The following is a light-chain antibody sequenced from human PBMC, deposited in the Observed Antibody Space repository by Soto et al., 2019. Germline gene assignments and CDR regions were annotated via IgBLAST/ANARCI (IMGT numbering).Light chain of an antibody. V-gene: IGKV3D-20*02. CDR1: QSVSSSY. Sequence: EIVLTQSPATLSLSPGERATLSCRGSQSVSSSYLAWYQQKPGQPPRLVIYDASLRANGVPARFGGSGSGTDFTPTINGLEPEDFAVYYCQQRNVWPTSTFGQGTRLEIK. CDR3: QQRNVWPTST. CDR2: DAS. J-gene: IGKJ5*01.